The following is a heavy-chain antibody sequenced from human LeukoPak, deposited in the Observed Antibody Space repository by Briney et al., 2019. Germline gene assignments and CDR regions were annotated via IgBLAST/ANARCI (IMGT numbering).Heavy chain of an antibody. J-gene: IGHJ2*01. Sequence: GGSLRLSCAASGFTFSSYGMSWVRQAPGQGLEWVSSISGSGSGTYYADSVKGRFTISRDNSKNTLYLQMNSLRAEDTAVYYCARGQLRNRCNDLWGRGTLVTVSS. CDR1: GFTFSSYG. D-gene: IGHD2-8*01. CDR2: ISGSGSGT. CDR3: ARGQLRNRCNDL. V-gene: IGHV3-23*01.